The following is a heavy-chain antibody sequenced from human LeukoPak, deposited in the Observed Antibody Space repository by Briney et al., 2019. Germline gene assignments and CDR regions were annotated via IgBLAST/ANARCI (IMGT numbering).Heavy chain of an antibody. J-gene: IGHJ3*02. CDR1: GGSISSGDYY. Sequence: PSETLSLTCTVSGGSISSGDYYWSWIRQPPGKGLEWIGYIYYSGSTNYNPSLKSRVTISVDTSKNQFSLKLSSVTAADTAVYYCARVGPVDAFDIWGQGTMVTVSS. V-gene: IGHV4-61*08. CDR3: ARVGPVDAFDI. D-gene: IGHD3-16*01. CDR2: IYYSGST.